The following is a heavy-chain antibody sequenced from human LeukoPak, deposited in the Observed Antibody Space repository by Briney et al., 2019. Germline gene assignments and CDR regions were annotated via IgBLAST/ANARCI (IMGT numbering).Heavy chain of an antibody. CDR3: GEDISLRSGWLH. V-gene: IGHV3-23*01. CDR2: ISSPGGST. D-gene: IGHD6-19*01. J-gene: IGHJ4*02. CDR1: GFSFSSYA. Sequence: GGSLRLSCAASGFSFSSYAMSWVRQASGKGLEWVSAISSPGGSTYYADSVKGRFTISRDNSKNTLYLQMNSLRAEDTAVCYCGEDISLRSGWLHWGQGTLFTASS.